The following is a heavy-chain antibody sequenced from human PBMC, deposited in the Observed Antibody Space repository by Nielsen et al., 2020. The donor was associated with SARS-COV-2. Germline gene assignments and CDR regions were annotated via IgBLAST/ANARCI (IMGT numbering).Heavy chain of an antibody. V-gene: IGHV1-69*13. CDR3: ARGANYYDSSGSAFDI. CDR1: GGTFSSYA. Sequence: SVKVSCKASGGTFSSYAISWVRQAPGQGLEWMGGIIPIFGTANYAQKFQGRVTITADESTSTAYMELSSLRSEDTAVYYCARGANYYDSSGSAFDIWGQGTMVTVSS. CDR2: IIPIFGTA. J-gene: IGHJ3*02. D-gene: IGHD3-22*01.